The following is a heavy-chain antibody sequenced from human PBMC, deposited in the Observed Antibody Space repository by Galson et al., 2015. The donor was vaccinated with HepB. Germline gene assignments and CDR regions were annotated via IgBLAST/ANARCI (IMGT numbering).Heavy chain of an antibody. CDR3: ARVVRQQLAEYYFDY. Sequence: QSGAEVKKPGESLRISCKGSGYSFTSYWISWVRQMPGKGLEWMGRIDPSDSYTNYSPSFQGHVTISADKSISTAYLQWSSLKASDTAMYYCARVVRQQLAEYYFDYWGQGTLVTVSS. CDR1: GYSFTSYW. V-gene: IGHV5-10-1*01. D-gene: IGHD6-13*01. CDR2: IDPSDSYT. J-gene: IGHJ4*02.